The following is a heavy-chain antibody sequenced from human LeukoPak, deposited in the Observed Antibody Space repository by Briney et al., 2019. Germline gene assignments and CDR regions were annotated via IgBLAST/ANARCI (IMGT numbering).Heavy chain of an antibody. D-gene: IGHD6-19*01. CDR3: AKGRYSSGGVPDY. Sequence: GGSLRLSCVGSGFTFSDHWMHWVRQVPGKGLAWVARINSDDSSIDYADSVKGRFTVSRDNSKNTLYLQINSLRGEDTAVYYCAKGRYSSGGVPDYWGQGTLVTVSS. J-gene: IGHJ4*02. V-gene: IGHV3-74*01. CDR2: INSDDSSI. CDR1: GFTFSDHW.